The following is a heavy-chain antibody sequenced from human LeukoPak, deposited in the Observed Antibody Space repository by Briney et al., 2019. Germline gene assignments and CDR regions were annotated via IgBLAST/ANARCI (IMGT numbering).Heavy chain of an antibody. J-gene: IGHJ4*02. CDR2: INHSGST. D-gene: IGHD6-6*01. V-gene: IGHV4-61*01. CDR3: ARGHSTSSLNY. Sequence: SETLSLTCTVSGGSVSSGNYYWTWIRQPPGKGLEWIGEINHSGSTNYNPSLKSRVTISVDTSKNQFSLKLSSVTAADTAVYYCARGHSTSSLNYWGQGTLVTVSS. CDR1: GGSVSSGNYY.